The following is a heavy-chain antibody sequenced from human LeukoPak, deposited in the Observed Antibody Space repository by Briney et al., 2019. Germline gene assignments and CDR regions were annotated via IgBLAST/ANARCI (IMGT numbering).Heavy chain of an antibody. CDR1: VGSFTGHH. V-gene: IGHV4-34*01. CDR3: ARAPTTVVTLPYYFDF. J-gene: IGHJ4*02. CDR2: VNHRGTT. D-gene: IGHD4-23*01. Sequence: TSETLSLTCAVYVGSFTGHHWNWIRQSAGKGLEWIGGVNHRGTTNYNPSLKSRVTISVDTSKNQFFLKLPSVTAADTAVYYCARAPTTVVTLPYYFDFWGQGTLVTVSS.